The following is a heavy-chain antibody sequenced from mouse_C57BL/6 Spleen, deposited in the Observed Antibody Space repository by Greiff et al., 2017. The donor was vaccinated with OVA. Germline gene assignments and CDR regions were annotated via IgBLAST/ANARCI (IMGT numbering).Heavy chain of an antibody. J-gene: IGHJ4*01. CDR2: IWSDGST. CDR1: GFSLTSYG. V-gene: IGHV2-6-1*01. D-gene: IGHD1-1*01. CDR3: ARQGYYGSSYVNYYAMDY. Sequence: VQLVESGPGLVAPSQSLSITCTVSGFSLTSYGVHWVRQPPGKGLEWLVVIWSDGSTTYNSALKSRLSISKDNSKSQVFLKMNSLQTDDTAMYYCARQGYYGSSYVNYYAMDYWGQGTSVTVSS.